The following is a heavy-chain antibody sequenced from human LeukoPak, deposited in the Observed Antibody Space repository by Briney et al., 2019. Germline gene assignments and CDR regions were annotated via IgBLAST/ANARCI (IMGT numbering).Heavy chain of an antibody. D-gene: IGHD1-26*01. CDR2: ISAYNGNT. Sequence: ASVKVSCKASGYTFTSYGISWVRQAPGQGLEWMGWISAYNGNTNYAQKFQGRVTMTRNTSISTAYMELSSLRSEDTAVYYCARGYSGLDAFDIWGQGTMVTVSS. V-gene: IGHV1-18*01. CDR1: GYTFTSYG. CDR3: ARGYSGLDAFDI. J-gene: IGHJ3*02.